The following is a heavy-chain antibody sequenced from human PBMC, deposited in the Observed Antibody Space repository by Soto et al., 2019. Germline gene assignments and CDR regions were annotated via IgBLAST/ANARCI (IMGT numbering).Heavy chain of an antibody. J-gene: IGHJ4*02. V-gene: IGHV5-51*01. CDR1: GYRFTSYW. CDR3: ARHNKPVTSRDYFDQ. D-gene: IGHD4-17*01. Sequence: GESLKISCKASGYRFTSYWIGWVRQMPGKGLELMGIIHPGDSETRYSPSFQGQVTISVEKSTSTAYLQWSSQKASDTAMYYCARHNKPVTSRDYFDQWGQGTLVTVSS. CDR2: IHPGDSET.